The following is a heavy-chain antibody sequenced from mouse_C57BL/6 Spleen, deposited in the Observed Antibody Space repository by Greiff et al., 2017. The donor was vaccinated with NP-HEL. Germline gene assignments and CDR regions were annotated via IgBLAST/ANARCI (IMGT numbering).Heavy chain of an antibody. Sequence: QVQLQQSDAELVKPGASVKISCKVSGYTFTDHTIHWMKQRPEQGLEWIGYIYPRYGSTKYNEKFKGKATLNADKSSRTAYMQLNSLTSEDSAVYFCARWGIDDSYAMDYWGQGTSVTVSS. CDR1: GYTFTDHT. CDR3: ARWGIDDSYAMDY. D-gene: IGHD2-3*01. J-gene: IGHJ4*01. V-gene: IGHV1-78*01. CDR2: IYPRYGST.